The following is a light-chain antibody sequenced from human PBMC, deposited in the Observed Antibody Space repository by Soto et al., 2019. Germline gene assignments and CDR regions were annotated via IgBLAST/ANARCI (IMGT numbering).Light chain of an antibody. CDR2: GAS. J-gene: IGKJ2*01. V-gene: IGKV3-15*01. CDR3: KQYFSWPPYT. CDR1: QNTLMN. Sequence: VVPRSRAPGPGSPVETGTRACRAPQNTLMNLAWYQHQLGKPPRLLIYGASSRATGIPGRFSGSVSGTEFTPTISSLQSEDVAVYYCKQYFSWPPYTFGQGTKVDIK.